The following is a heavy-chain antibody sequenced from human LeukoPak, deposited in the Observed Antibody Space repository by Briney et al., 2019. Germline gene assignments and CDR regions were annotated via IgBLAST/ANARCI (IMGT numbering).Heavy chain of an antibody. CDR1: GFTFDDYA. CDR3: AKDMRTNDYGDYDAHWRGGGMDV. Sequence: QPGGSLRLSCAASGFTFDDYAMLWVRQAPGKGREGVSGISWNSGSIGYADSVKGRFTISRDNAKNSLYLQMNSLRAEDTALYYCAKDMRTNDYGDYDAHWRGGGMDVWGQGTTVTVSS. CDR2: ISWNSGSI. J-gene: IGHJ6*02. V-gene: IGHV3-9*01. D-gene: IGHD4-17*01.